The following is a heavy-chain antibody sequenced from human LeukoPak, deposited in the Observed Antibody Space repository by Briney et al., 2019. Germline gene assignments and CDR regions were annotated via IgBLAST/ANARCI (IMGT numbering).Heavy chain of an antibody. J-gene: IGHJ4*02. D-gene: IGHD2-15*01. Sequence: GESLKISCEGSGYSFTTYWIGWVRQMPGKGLEWMVIIYPGDSDTRYSPSFQGQVTISADKSINTAYLQWSSLKASDTAMYYCARHGGGYCSGVSCYGIDYWGQGTLVTVSS. V-gene: IGHV5-51*01. CDR3: ARHGGGYCSGVSCYGIDY. CDR1: GYSFTTYW. CDR2: IYPGDSDT.